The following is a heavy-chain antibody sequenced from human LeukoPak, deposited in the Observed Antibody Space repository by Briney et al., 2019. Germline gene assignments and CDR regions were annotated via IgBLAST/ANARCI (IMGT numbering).Heavy chain of an antibody. Sequence: GGSLRLSCAASGFTFSSYWMSWVRQAPGKGLEWVANIKQDGSEKYYVDSVKGRFTISRDNSKNTLYLQMNSLRAEDTAVYYCAKDGMGAAFDYWGQGTLVTVSS. CDR1: GFTFSSYW. J-gene: IGHJ4*02. D-gene: IGHD2-15*01. CDR3: AKDGMGAAFDY. CDR2: IKQDGSEK. V-gene: IGHV3-7*01.